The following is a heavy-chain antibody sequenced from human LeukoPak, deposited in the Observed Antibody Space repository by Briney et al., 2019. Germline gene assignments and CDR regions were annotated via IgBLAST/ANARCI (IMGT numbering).Heavy chain of an antibody. V-gene: IGHV3-7*03. CDR1: GFTFSNYW. D-gene: IGHD3-10*01. CDR3: AKDLEVMVRGITYFFDY. CDR2: IKQDGSEK. Sequence: GGSLRLSCEASGFTFSNYWMSWVRQAPGKGLEWVANIKQDGSEKYYVDSVKGRFTISRDNAKNSLYLQMNSLRAEDTAVYYCAKDLEVMVRGITYFFDYWGQGTLVTVSS. J-gene: IGHJ4*02.